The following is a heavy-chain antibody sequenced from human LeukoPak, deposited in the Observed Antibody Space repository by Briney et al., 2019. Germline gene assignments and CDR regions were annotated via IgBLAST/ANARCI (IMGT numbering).Heavy chain of an antibody. D-gene: IGHD3-22*01. CDR3: ARHGNYYDTSQSDP. J-gene: IGHJ5*02. CDR2: VYHSGST. V-gene: IGHV4-39*01. Sequence: TSETLSLTCTVSGGSISSSSYYWGWIRQPPGKGLEWIGSVYHSGSTYYNPSLKSRVTISVDTSKNQFSLKLSSVTAADTAVYYCARHGNYYDTSQSDPWGQGTLVTVSS. CDR1: GGSISSSSYY.